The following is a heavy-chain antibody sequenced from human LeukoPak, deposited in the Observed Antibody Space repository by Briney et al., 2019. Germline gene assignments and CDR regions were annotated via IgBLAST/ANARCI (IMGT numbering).Heavy chain of an antibody. V-gene: IGHV4-34*01. CDR1: GGSFSGYY. CDR3: ARGTVEMAPFDY. J-gene: IGHJ4*02. CDR2: INHSGST. D-gene: IGHD5-24*01. Sequence: SETLSLTCAVYGGSFSGYYWSWIRQPPGKGLEWIGEINHSGSTNYNPSLKSRVTISVDTSKNQFSLKLSSVTAADTAVYYCARGTVEMAPFDYWGQGTLVTVSS.